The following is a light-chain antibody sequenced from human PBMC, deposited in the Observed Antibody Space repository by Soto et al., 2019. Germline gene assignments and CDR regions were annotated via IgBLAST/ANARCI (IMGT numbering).Light chain of an antibody. CDR1: QTVSSNY. V-gene: IGKV3-20*01. CDR3: QQYGSSPIT. CDR2: GAS. J-gene: IGKJ5*01. Sequence: EIILTQSPDTLSLSPGERATRSCRASQTVSSNYLVWYQQKPGQAPRLLIYGASSRATGIPDRFSGSGSGTDFTLTISSLEPEDFAVYYCQQYGSSPITFGQGTRLEIK.